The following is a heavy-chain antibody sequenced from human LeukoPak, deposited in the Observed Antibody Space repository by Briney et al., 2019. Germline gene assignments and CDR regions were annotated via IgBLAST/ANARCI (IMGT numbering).Heavy chain of an antibody. CDR3: ARDKIVGPTTLDY. Sequence: GGSLRLSCAASGFTFSGYWMSWVRQTPEKGLEWVANIKQDGYEKYYVNSVKGRFTISRDNAKNSLYLQMNSLRADDTAIYYCARDKIVGPTTLDYWGQGTLVTVSS. D-gene: IGHD1-26*01. CDR2: IKQDGYEK. J-gene: IGHJ4*02. CDR1: GFTFSGYW. V-gene: IGHV3-7*01.